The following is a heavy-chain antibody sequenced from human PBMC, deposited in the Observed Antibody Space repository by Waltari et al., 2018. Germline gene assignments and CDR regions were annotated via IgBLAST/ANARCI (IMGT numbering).Heavy chain of an antibody. D-gene: IGHD6-19*01. CDR1: GYSISRGYY. CDR2: VYQSGST. V-gene: IGHV4-38-2*01. Sequence: QVQLQESGPGLVKPSETLSLTCAVSGYSISRGYYWGWLRQPPGKGLGWIASVYQSGSTYYNPSLKSRVSISVDTSKNHFSLKLSSVTAADTAVYYCARHWVAGHLHDFWGQGTLVTVSS. J-gene: IGHJ4*02. CDR3: ARHWVAGHLHDF.